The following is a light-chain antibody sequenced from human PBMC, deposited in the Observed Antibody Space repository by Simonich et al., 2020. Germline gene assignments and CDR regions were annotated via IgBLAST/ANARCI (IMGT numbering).Light chain of an antibody. J-gene: IGKJ4*01. V-gene: IGKV4-1*01. CDR3: QQYYSTPLT. CDR2: GAS. Sequence: DIVMTQSPDSLAVSLGERATINCKSSQSVLYSSNNKNYLAWYQKKPGQPPKLLIYGASTRESGFPDRFSGSGSGTDFTLTISSLQAEDVAVYYCQQYYSTPLTFGGGTKVEIK. CDR1: QSVLYSSNNKNY.